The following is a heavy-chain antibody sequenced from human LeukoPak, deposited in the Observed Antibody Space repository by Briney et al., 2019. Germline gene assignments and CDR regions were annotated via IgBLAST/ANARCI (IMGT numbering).Heavy chain of an antibody. CDR2: ISAYNGNT. J-gene: IGHJ4*02. V-gene: IGHV1-18*01. Sequence: ASVKVSCKASGYTSTSYGISWVRQAPGQGLEWMGWISAYNGNTSYAQKLQGRVTMTTDTSTSTAYMELRSLRSDGTAAYYCARDPQTYCSSTSCWYYFDYWGQGTLVTVSS. D-gene: IGHD2-2*01. CDR3: ARDPQTYCSSTSCWYYFDY. CDR1: GYTSTSYG.